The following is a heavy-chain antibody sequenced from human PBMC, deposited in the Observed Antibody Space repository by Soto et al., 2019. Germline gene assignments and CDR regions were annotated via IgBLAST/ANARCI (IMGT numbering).Heavy chain of an antibody. V-gene: IGHV3-30*18. D-gene: IGHD6-13*01. J-gene: IGHJ4*02. CDR2: ISYDGSNK. Sequence: GGSLILSCAASGFTFSSYGMHWVRQAPGKGLEWVAVISYDGSNKYYADSVKGRFTISRDNSKNTLYLQMNSLRAEDTAVYYCAKDGHFSPLGYIAAAGTVIDYWGQGTLVTVSS. CDR3: AKDGHFSPLGYIAAAGTVIDY. CDR1: GFTFSSYG.